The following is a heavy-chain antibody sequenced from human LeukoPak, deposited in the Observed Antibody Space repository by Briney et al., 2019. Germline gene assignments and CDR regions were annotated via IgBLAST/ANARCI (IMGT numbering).Heavy chain of an antibody. V-gene: IGHV1-18*01. J-gene: IGHJ3*02. CDR3: ARLAYYDFWSGYFGDAFDI. Sequence: ASVKVSCKASGYTFSSYGISWVRQAPGQGLEWMGWISAYNGNTNYAQRLQGRVTMTTDTSTSTAYMELRSLRSDDTAVYYCARLAYYDFWSGYFGDAFDIWGQGTMVTVSS. CDR2: ISAYNGNT. D-gene: IGHD3-3*01. CDR1: GYTFSSYG.